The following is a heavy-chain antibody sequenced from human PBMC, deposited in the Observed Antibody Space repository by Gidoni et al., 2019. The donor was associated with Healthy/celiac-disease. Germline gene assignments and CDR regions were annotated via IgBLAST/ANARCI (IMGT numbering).Heavy chain of an antibody. J-gene: IGHJ6*03. V-gene: IGHV1-18*01. CDR2: ISAYNGNT. Sequence: GKKPGASVKVSCKASGYTFTSYGISWVRQAPGQGLEWMGWISAYNGNTNYAQKLQGRVTMTTDTSTSTAYMELRSLRSDDTAVYYCARSIAAAGPGAGYYMDVWGKGTTVTVSS. CDR1: GYTFTSYG. CDR3: ARSIAAAGPGAGYYMDV. D-gene: IGHD6-13*01.